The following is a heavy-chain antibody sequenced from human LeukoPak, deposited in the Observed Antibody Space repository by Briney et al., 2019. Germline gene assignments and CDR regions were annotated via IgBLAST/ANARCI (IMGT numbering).Heavy chain of an antibody. J-gene: IGHJ5*02. V-gene: IGHV1-18*01. CDR3: AKDTLHRLDP. CDR2: VSTATGTT. CDR1: SGWDGSAPSMV. Sequence: GASVKVSCKGLSGWDGSAPSMVTQGVRQVPGQGLEWVGWVSTATGTTNYALNVQDRVTMTRDTSTSTVYMELRSLRSDDTAVYYCAKDTLHRLDPWGQGTLVTVSS.